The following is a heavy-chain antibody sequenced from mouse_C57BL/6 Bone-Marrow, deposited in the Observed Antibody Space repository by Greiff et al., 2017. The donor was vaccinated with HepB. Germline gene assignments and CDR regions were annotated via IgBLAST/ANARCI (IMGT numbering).Heavy chain of an antibody. D-gene: IGHD1-1*01. V-gene: IGHV6-6*01. CDR1: GFTFSDSW. J-gene: IGHJ2*01. Sequence: EVQRVESGGGLVQPGGSMKLSCAASGFTFSDSWMDWVRQSPEKGLEWVAEIRNKANNHATYYAESVKGKFTISRDDSKSSVYLQMNSLRAEDPGIYYCSSFCCYGSSYYFDYWGQGTPLTVSS. CDR2: IRNKANNHAT. CDR3: SSFCCYGSSYYFDY.